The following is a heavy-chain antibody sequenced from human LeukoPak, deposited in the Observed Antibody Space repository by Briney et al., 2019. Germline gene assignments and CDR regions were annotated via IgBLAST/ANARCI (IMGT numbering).Heavy chain of an antibody. CDR1: GYTFVDYW. Sequence: AGESLKISCRGSGYTFVDYWSGWVRQMPGKGLEWIGFIYPSDSDTRYSPSFQGQVTISADKSISTAYLQWSSLKASDTAMYYCARWGSGWYALHYWDQGTLVTVSS. CDR3: ARWGSGWYALHY. J-gene: IGHJ4*02. CDR2: IYPSDSDT. D-gene: IGHD6-19*01. V-gene: IGHV5-51*01.